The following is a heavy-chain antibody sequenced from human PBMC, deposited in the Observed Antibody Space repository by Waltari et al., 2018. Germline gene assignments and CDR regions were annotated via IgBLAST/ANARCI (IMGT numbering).Heavy chain of an antibody. Sequence: QVQLQESGPGLVKPSETLSLTCTVSGGSVSSGSYYWSWLRPPPGKGLEWIGYIHNSGNTNYNPSLKSRVTISLDTSKNQFSLKLSSVTAADTALYYCARESIGGAYYGNYFDYWGQGTLVTVSS. CDR2: IHNSGNT. CDR3: ARESIGGAYYGNYFDY. D-gene: IGHD1-26*01. J-gene: IGHJ4*02. V-gene: IGHV4-61*01. CDR1: GGSVSSGSYY.